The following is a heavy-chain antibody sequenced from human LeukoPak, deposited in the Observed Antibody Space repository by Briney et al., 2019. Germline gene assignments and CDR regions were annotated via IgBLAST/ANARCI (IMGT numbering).Heavy chain of an antibody. J-gene: IGHJ6*03. Sequence: SETLSLTCTVSNGSISDYYWSWIRQPPGRGLEWIGYIYYRGSTNYNSSLKSRVIISVDTSKNQFSLKLRSVTAADTAVYYCARDHGDYERYYYYYMDVWGKGTTVTISS. CDR3: ARDHGDYERYYYYYMDV. V-gene: IGHV4-59*01. CDR2: IYYRGST. D-gene: IGHD4-17*01. CDR1: NGSISDYY.